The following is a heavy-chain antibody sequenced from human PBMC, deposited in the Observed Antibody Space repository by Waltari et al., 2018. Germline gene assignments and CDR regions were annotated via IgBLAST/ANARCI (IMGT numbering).Heavy chain of an antibody. J-gene: IGHJ4*02. Sequence: EVQLVESGGGLVQPGGFLRLSCAGSGFPFSSFTMHWVRQAPGKGWEWVSGISGSGDITSYADSVKGRFTISRDTSKNTLYLLLNSLRPGDTAIYYCASAPRPEVSAPFDFWGRGTLVTVSS. D-gene: IGHD2-8*01. CDR3: ASAPRPEVSAPFDF. V-gene: IGHV3-23*04. CDR2: ISGSGDIT. CDR1: GFPFSSFT.